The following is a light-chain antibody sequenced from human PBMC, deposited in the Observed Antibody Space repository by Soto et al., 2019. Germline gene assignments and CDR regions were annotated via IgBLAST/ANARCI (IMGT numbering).Light chain of an antibody. CDR1: QSLLHSNGYNY. V-gene: IGKV2-28*01. J-gene: IGKJ1*01. CDR3: MQAVQTRT. CDR2: LGS. Sequence: IVMTQSPLSLPVTLGEPASISCRSSQSLLHSNGYNYLDWYLQKPGQSPQLLIYLGSNRASGVPDRFSGSGSGTDFTLKISRVEAEDVGVYYCMQAVQTRTFGQGTKV.